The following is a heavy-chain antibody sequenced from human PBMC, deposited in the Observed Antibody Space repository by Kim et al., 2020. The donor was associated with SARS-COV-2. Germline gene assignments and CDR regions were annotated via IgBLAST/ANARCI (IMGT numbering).Heavy chain of an antibody. D-gene: IGHD2-15*01. Sequence: YADSVKGRFTISRDNSKNTLYLQMNSLRAEDTAVYYCAKVLVGYGAFDIWGQGTMVTVSS. CDR3: AKVLVGYGAFDI. J-gene: IGHJ3*02. V-gene: IGHV3-23*01.